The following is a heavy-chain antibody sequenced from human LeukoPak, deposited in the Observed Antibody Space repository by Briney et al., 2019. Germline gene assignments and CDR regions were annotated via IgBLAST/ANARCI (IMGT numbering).Heavy chain of an antibody. CDR2: INHSGST. V-gene: IGHV4-34*01. CDR1: GGSFSGYY. Sequence: PSETLSLTCAVYGGSFSGYYWSWPRQAPGKGVEGIGEINHSGSTKDNPSLERRVTISVDTSTTQFSLKLSSVTAADTAVYYCARGRGGSYKVLSGSWGQGTLVTVSS. D-gene: IGHD1-26*01. CDR3: ARGRGGSYKVLSGS. J-gene: IGHJ4*02.